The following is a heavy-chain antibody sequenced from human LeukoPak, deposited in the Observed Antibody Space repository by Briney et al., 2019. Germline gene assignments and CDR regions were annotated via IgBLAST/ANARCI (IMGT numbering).Heavy chain of an antibody. CDR1: GGSISSHY. V-gene: IGHV4-59*11. CDR3: ARGITYYYDSSGYNYFDY. CDR2: IYYSGST. D-gene: IGHD3-22*01. J-gene: IGHJ4*02. Sequence: SETLSLTCTVSGGSISSHYWSWIRQPPGKGLEWIGYIYYSGSTNYNPSLKSRVTISVDTSKNQFSLKLSSVTAADTAAYYCARGITYYYDSSGYNYFDYWGQGTLVTVPS.